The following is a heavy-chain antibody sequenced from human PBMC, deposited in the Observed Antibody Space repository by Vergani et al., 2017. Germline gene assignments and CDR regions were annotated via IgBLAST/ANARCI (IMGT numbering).Heavy chain of an antibody. CDR1: GFTFSSYG. CDR3: AKDQGSGWYSDAFDR. CDR2: ISYDGSNK. D-gene: IGHD6-19*01. J-gene: IGHJ3*02. Sequence: QVQLVESGGGVVQPGRSLRLSCAASGFTFSSYGTHWVRQAPGKGLEWVAVISYDGSNKYYADSVKGRFTISRDNSKNTLYLQMNSLRSEDTAVYYCAKDQGSGWYSDAFDRWGQGRMVTLS. V-gene: IGHV3-30*18.